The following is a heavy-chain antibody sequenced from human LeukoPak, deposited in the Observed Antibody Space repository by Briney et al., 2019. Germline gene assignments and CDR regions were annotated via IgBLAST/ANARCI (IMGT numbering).Heavy chain of an antibody. V-gene: IGHV3-23*01. J-gene: IGHJ1*01. CDR1: GFSFRSHG. CDR2: ISPRGDIT. D-gene: IGHD3-16*01. CDR3: AKDDDWGRFNH. Sequence: GGSLRLSCAASGFSFRSHGMNWVRQAPGKGLEWVSGISPRGDITYYKDSVRGRFTISRDNFKNTVSLQLNSRRAEDTATYYCAKDDDWGRFNHWGQGTLVTVSS.